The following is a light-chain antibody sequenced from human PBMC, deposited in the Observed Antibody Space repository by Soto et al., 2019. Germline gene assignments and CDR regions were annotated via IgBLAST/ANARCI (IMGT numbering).Light chain of an antibody. J-gene: IGLJ1*01. CDR1: SSDVGGYDF. V-gene: IGLV2-14*01. CDR2: EVT. CDR3: SSYTITSSPV. Sequence: QSVLTQPASVSGSPGQSITISCTGISSDVGGYDFVSWYRQYPGQAPKILIYEVTHRPSGVPDRFSGSKSGNTASLTISGLQADDEADYYCSSYTITSSPVFGPGTKVTVL.